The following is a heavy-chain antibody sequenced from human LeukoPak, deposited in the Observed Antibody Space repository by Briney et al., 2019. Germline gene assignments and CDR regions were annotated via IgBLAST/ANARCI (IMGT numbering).Heavy chain of an antibody. CDR1: GGSISSYY. CDR2: IYTSGST. J-gene: IGHJ4*02. V-gene: IGHV4-4*07. Sequence: SETLSLTCTVSGGSISSYYWSWIRQPAGKGLEWIGRIYTSGSTNYNPSLKSRVTMSVDTSKNQFSLKLTSVTAADTAVYYCARHGTRGYHPYYFDYWGQGTLVTVSS. D-gene: IGHD3-22*01. CDR3: ARHGTRGYHPYYFDY.